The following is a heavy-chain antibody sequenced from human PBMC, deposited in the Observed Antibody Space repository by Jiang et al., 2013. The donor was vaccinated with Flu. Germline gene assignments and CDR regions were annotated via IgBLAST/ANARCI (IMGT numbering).Heavy chain of an antibody. CDR1: GGSISSYY. V-gene: IGHV4-59*01. CDR2: IYYSGST. Sequence: GSGLVKPSETLSLTCTVSGGSISSYYWSWIRQPPGKGLEWIGYIYYSGSTNYNPSPKSRVTISVDTSKNQFSLKLSSVTAADTAVYYCARGPSQAGGVFDPWGQGTLVTVSS. J-gene: IGHJ5*02. D-gene: IGHD3-10*01. CDR3: ARGPSQAGGVFDP.